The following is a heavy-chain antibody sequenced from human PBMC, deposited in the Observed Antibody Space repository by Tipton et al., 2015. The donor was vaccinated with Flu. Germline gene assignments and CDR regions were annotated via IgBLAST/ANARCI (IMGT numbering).Heavy chain of an antibody. D-gene: IGHD3-10*01. Sequence: LRLSCTVSGGSISSYYWSWIRQPPGKGLEWIGYIYYSGSTNYNPSLKSRVTIPVDTSKNQFSLKLSSVTAADTAVYYCASEYYYDAFDIWGQGTMVTVSS. CDR1: GGSISSYY. CDR2: IYYSGST. J-gene: IGHJ3*02. CDR3: ASEYYYDAFDI. V-gene: IGHV4-59*08.